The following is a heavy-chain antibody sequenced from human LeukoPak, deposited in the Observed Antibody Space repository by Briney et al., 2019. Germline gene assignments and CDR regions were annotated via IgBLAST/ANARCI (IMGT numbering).Heavy chain of an antibody. D-gene: IGHD3-3*01. Sequence: GGSLRLSCVASGVTVSSNCMSWVRQAPGKGLEWVSVIYSDGTTYYSDSMKGRFTISRDNSKNTLYLQMNSLRAEDTAVYYCAKDSLIYDFWSGPDYWGQGTLVTVSS. CDR3: AKDSLIYDFWSGPDY. CDR1: GVTVSSNC. CDR2: IYSDGTT. J-gene: IGHJ4*02. V-gene: IGHV3-53*05.